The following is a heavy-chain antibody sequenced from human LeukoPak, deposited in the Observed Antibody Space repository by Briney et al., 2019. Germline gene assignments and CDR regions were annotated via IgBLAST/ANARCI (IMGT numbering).Heavy chain of an antibody. CDR3: TTADCTNGVCYTHYYGMDV. CDR2: IKNKTNGGTT. V-gene: IGHV3-15*01. Sequence: PGGSLRLSCAASGFIFSSAWMTWVRQAPGKGLEWVGHIKNKTNGGTTDYAAPVKGRFTISRDDSKNTLYLQMNSLKTEDTAVYYCTTADCTNGVCYTHYYGMDVWGQGTTVTVSS. CDR1: GFIFSSAW. J-gene: IGHJ6*02. D-gene: IGHD2-8*01.